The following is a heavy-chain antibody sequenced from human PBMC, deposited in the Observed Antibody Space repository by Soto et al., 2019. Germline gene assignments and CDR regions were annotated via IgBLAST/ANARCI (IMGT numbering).Heavy chain of an antibody. CDR1: GGTFSSYA. D-gene: IGHD6-19*01. Sequence: SVKVSCKASGGTFSSYATSWVRQAPGQGLEWMGGIIPIFGTANYAQKFQGRVTITADESTSTAYMELSSLRSEDTAVYYCARGLSHSSGWLIWFDPWGQGTLVTVSS. CDR2: IIPIFGTA. CDR3: ARGLSHSSGWLIWFDP. V-gene: IGHV1-69*13. J-gene: IGHJ5*02.